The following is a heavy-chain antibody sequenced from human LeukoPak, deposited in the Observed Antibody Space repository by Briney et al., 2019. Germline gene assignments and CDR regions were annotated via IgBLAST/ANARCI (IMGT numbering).Heavy chain of an antibody. J-gene: IGHJ5*02. V-gene: IGHV1-2*02. CDR2: INPNSGGA. Sequence: ASVKVSCKTSGYTFTSYYVHWVRQAPGQGLEWMGWINPNSGGANYAQKLQGRVTMTTDTSTSTAYMELRSLRSDDTAVYYCARDLVGMNWFDPWGQGTLVTVSS. CDR1: GYTFTSYY. CDR3: ARDLVGMNWFDP. D-gene: IGHD1-26*01.